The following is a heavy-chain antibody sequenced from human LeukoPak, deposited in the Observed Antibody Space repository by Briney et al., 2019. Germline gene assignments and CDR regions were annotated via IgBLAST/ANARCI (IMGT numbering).Heavy chain of an antibody. V-gene: IGHV3-48*04. J-gene: IGHJ6*04. CDR2: ISGSGSTI. CDR3: AELGITMIGGV. Sequence: GGSLRLSCAASGFTFSYYRMNWVRQAPRKGLEWVSYISGSGSTIYYADSVKGRFTISRDTAKNSLYLQMNSLRAEDTAVYYCAELGITMIGGVWGKGTTVTISS. CDR1: GFTFSYYR. D-gene: IGHD3-10*02.